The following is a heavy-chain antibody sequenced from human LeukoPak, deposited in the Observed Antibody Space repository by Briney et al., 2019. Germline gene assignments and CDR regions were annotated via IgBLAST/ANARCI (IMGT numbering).Heavy chain of an antibody. D-gene: IGHD3-22*01. CDR1: GYTFTSYG. CDR2: ISAYNGNT. V-gene: IGHV1-18*01. Sequence: ASVKFSCKASGYTFTSYGISWVRQAPGQGLEWMGWISAYNGNTNYAQKVQGRVTMTTDTSTSTAYMELRSLRSDDTAVFYCARDSSEDFYDSSGYYSFDFWGQGTLVTVSS. CDR3: ARDSSEDFYDSSGYYSFDF. J-gene: IGHJ4*02.